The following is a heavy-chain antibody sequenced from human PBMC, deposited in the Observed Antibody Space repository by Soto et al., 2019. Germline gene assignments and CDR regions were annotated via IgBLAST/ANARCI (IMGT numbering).Heavy chain of an antibody. D-gene: IGHD6-13*01. J-gene: IGHJ6*02. CDR3: ASPTTPIAAAGPYYYYGMDV. V-gene: IGHV5-10-1*01. Sequence: GESLKISCKGSGYSFTSYWISWVRQMPGKGLEWMGRIDPSDSYTNYSPSFQGHVTISADKSISTAYLQWSSLKASDTAMYYCASPTTPIAAAGPYYYYGMDVWGQGTTVTVSS. CDR1: GYSFTSYW. CDR2: IDPSDSYT.